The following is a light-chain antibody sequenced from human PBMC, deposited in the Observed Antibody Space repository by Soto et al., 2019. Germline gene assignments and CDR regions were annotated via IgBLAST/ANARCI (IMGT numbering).Light chain of an antibody. V-gene: IGKV3-20*01. Sequence: EIVLTQSPGTLSLSPGERATLSCRASQSVTSSYLAWWQQKPGQAPRLLIYGASSRATGIPDRFSGSGSGTDFTLTISRLEPEDFAVYFCQQYGSSPRSFGQGTKLDIK. CDR2: GAS. CDR1: QSVTSSY. CDR3: QQYGSSPRS. J-gene: IGKJ1*01.